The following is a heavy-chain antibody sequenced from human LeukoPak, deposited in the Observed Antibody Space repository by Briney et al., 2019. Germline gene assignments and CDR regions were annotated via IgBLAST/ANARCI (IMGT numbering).Heavy chain of an antibody. CDR3: ARGLFDSSGYYLPDY. V-gene: IGHV1-8*02. J-gene: IGHJ4*02. D-gene: IGHD3-22*01. CDR2: MNPNSGNT. CDR1: GYTFTSYG. Sequence: ASVKVSCKASGYTFTSYGISWVRQAPGQGLEWMGWMNPNSGNTGYAQKFQGRVTMTRNTSISTAYMELSSLRSEDTAVYYCARGLFDSSGYYLPDYWGQGTLVTVSS.